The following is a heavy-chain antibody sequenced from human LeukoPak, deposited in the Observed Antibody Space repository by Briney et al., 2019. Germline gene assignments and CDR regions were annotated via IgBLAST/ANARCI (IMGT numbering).Heavy chain of an antibody. V-gene: IGHV5-51*01. D-gene: IGHD3-10*02. CDR1: GYSFTSYW. J-gene: IGHJ4*02. CDR3: ARIMVGELERNGYYFDY. Sequence: GESLKISCKGSGYSFTSYWIGWVRQMPGKGLEWMGIIYPGDSDTRYSPSFQGQVTISADKSISTAYLQWSSLKASDTAMYYCARIMVGELERNGYYFDYWGQGTLVTVSS. CDR2: IYPGDSDT.